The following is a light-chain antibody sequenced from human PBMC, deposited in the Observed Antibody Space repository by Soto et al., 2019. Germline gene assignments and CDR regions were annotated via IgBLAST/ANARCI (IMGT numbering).Light chain of an antibody. CDR3: QQYNYWPQT. Sequence: EIVMTQSPATLSVSPGERGALSCRARQSVSSSVAWYQQRPGQAPRLLIYGASTRATGIPARFSGSGSGTEFILTVSSLQSEDFAVYYCQQYNYWPQTFGQGTKLEIK. CDR1: QSVSSS. CDR2: GAS. J-gene: IGKJ2*01. V-gene: IGKV3-15*01.